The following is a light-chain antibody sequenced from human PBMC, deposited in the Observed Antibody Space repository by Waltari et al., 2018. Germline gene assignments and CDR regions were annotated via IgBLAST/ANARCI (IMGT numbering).Light chain of an antibody. J-gene: IGLJ3*02. CDR3: CSYAGRSTWV. Sequence: QSALTQPASVSGSPGQSITISCTGTSSDVGRYNFVSWYQQHPGKAPQLIIYEVNKRTSGVSNRLSGSKSCNTASLTISGLQAEDEADYYCCSYAGRSTWVFGGGTKVTVL. CDR1: SSDVGRYNF. V-gene: IGLV2-23*02. CDR2: EVN.